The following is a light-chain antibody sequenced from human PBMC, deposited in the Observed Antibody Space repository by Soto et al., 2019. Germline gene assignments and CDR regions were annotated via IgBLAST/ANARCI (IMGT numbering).Light chain of an antibody. Sequence: QPVLTQPASVSGSTGQSITISCTGTSSDVGSYNLVSWYQQHPGKAPKLMIYEVSKRPSGVSNRFSGSKSGNTASLTISGLQAEDEADYYCCSYAGSVVFGGGTKLTVL. V-gene: IGLV2-23*02. CDR1: SSDVGSYNL. CDR3: CSYAGSVV. J-gene: IGLJ2*01. CDR2: EVS.